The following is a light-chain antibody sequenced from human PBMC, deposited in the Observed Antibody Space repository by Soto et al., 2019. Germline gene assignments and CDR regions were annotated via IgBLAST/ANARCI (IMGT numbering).Light chain of an antibody. V-gene: IGLV3-21*04. Sequence: SYELTQPPSVSVAPGKTARITCGGNNIGSKSVHWYQQKPGQAPVLVIYYDSDRPSGIPERFSGSNSGNTATLTISMVEAGDEADYYCQVWDSSSDHLVFGGGTKLTVL. CDR2: YDS. CDR1: NIGSKS. CDR3: QVWDSSSDHLV. J-gene: IGLJ2*01.